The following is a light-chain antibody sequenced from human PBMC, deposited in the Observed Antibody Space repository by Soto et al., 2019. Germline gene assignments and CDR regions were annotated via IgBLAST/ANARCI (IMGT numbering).Light chain of an antibody. V-gene: IGLV2-14*01. CDR2: EVS. CDR3: NSYTSSSTLV. CDR1: SSDVGGYNY. Sequence: QSVLTQPASVSGSPGQSITISCTGTSSDVGGYNYVSWYQQHPGKAPKLMIYEVSNRPSGVSNHFSGSKSANTASLTISGLQAEDEADYYCNSYTSSSTLVFGTGTKVTVL. J-gene: IGLJ1*01.